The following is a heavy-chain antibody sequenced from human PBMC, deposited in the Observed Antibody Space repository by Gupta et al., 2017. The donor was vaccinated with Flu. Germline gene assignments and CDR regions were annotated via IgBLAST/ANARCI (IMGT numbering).Heavy chain of an antibody. CDR3: ARDRELATIRYGMDV. CDR1: GFKFKDYY. V-gene: IGHV3-11*01. Sequence: GFKFKDYYMSWIRQPPGKGLEWLSNSSPSGGTIYDADCRKGRFTISRDNAKNSLYLQMNSLTVEDTAVYYCARDRELATIRYGMDVWGQGTTVVVSS. CDR2: SSPSGGTI. J-gene: IGHJ6*02. D-gene: IGHD3-10*01.